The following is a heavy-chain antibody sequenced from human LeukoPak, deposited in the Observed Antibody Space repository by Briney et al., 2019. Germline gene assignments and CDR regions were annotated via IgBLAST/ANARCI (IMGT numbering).Heavy chain of an antibody. J-gene: IGHJ4*02. V-gene: IGHV3-23*01. CDR1: GFSFGSYG. CDR2: VSDSSRID. Sequence: GGSLRLSCAASGFSFGSYGMSWVRQAPGQGLDWVSSVSDSSRIDIRYADSVKGRFTISRDNSKNTLFLQMNSLRAEDTAVYYCASGATYPLDYWGQGTLVTVSS. CDR3: ASGATYPLDY. D-gene: IGHD1-26*01.